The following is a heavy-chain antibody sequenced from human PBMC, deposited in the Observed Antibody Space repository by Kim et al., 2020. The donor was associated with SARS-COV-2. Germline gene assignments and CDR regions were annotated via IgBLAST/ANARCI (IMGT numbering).Heavy chain of an antibody. Sequence: DSVKGRFTISRDNARNSLFLQMNTLRADDTAVYYCARGRGSSSVYYGMDVWGQGTTVTVSS. CDR3: ARGRGSSSVYYGMDV. D-gene: IGHD2-2*01. J-gene: IGHJ6*02. V-gene: IGHV3-7*03.